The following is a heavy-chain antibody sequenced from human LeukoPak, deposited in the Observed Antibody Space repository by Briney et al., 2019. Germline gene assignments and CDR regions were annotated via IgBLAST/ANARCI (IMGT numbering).Heavy chain of an antibody. CDR2: INAGNGNT. CDR1: GYTFTSYA. Sequence: ASVKVSCKASGYTFTSYAMHWVRQAPGQRLEWMGWINAGNGNTKYSQKFQGRVTITRVTSASTAYMELSSLRSEDTAVYYCASSSRTGPYWFDPWGQGTLVTVSS. D-gene: IGHD6-13*01. CDR3: ASSSRTGPYWFDP. J-gene: IGHJ5*02. V-gene: IGHV1-3*01.